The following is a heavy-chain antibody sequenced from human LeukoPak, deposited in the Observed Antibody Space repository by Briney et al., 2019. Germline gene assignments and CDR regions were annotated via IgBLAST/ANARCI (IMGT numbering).Heavy chain of an antibody. J-gene: IGHJ2*01. V-gene: IGHV4-31*03. D-gene: IGHD2-15*01. Sequence: SETLSLTCTVSGGSISSGGYYWSWIRQHPGKGLEWIGYIYYSGSTYYNPSLKSRVTISVDTSKNQFSLKLSSVTAADTAVYYCARDQGGRPCGVAAGACRSYWYFDLWGRGTLVTVSS. CDR2: IYYSGST. CDR3: ARDQGGRPCGVAAGACRSYWYFDL. CDR1: GGSISSGGYY.